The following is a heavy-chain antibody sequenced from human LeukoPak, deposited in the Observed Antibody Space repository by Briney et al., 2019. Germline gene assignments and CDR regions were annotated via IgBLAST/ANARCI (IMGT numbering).Heavy chain of an antibody. CDR2: IYPGDSDT. CDR1: GYNFTKYW. CDR3: AKLASSGWSNPFDY. D-gene: IGHD6-19*01. V-gene: IGHV5-51*01. Sequence: GESLEISCQGSGYNFTKYWIGWVRRMPGKGLEWMGIIYPGDSDTRYSPSFQGQVTFSADKSISTAYLQWSSLKASDTAMYYCAKLASSGWSNPFDYWGQGTLVTVSS. J-gene: IGHJ4*02.